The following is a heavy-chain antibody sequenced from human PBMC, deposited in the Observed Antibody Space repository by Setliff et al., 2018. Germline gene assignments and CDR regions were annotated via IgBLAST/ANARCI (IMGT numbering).Heavy chain of an antibody. V-gene: IGHV1-18*01. Sequence: ASVKVSCKASGYTFTSYGISWVRQAPGQGLEWMGWISAYNGNTNYAQKLQGRVTMTTDTSTNTAYMEVSSLRSEDTALYYCARYNWNTNWFDPWGQGTLVTAPQ. J-gene: IGHJ5*02. CDR3: ARYNWNTNWFDP. CDR2: ISAYNGNT. CDR1: GYTFTSYG. D-gene: IGHD1-20*01.